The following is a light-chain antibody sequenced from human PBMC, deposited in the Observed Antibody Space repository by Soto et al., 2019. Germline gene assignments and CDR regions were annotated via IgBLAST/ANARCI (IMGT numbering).Light chain of an antibody. J-gene: IGKJ1*01. CDR2: GAS. Sequence: EIVLTQSPGTLSLSPGEGATLSCRASESVASSYLAWYQQIPGQAPRLLIYGASSRATGIPDRFSGSGSGTDFTLTITRLQPEDFAVYYCQQYPGRTFGQGTKVEIK. CDR1: ESVASSY. V-gene: IGKV3-20*01. CDR3: QQYPGRT.